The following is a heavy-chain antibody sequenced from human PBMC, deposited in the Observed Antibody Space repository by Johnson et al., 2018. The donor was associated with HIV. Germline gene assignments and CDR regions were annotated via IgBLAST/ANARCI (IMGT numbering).Heavy chain of an antibody. J-gene: IGHJ3*02. CDR1: GFTFSSYG. V-gene: IGHV3-30*03. D-gene: IGHD6-19*01. CDR2: ISYDGSNK. CDR3: ARTLGYSSGHPLSHAFDI. Sequence: QVQLVESGGGVVQPGRSLRLSCAASGFTFSSYGMHWVRQAPGKGLEWVAVISYDGSNKYYADSVKGRFAISRDNSKNTLYLQMNSLRAEDTAVYYCARTLGYSSGHPLSHAFDIWGPGTIVPLSS.